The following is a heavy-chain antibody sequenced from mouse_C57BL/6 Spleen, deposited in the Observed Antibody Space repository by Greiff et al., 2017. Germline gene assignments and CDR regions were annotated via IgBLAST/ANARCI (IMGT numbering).Heavy chain of an antibody. CDR2: INPNNGGT. Sequence: VQLQQSGPELVKPGASVKMSCKASGYTFTDYNMHWVKQSHGKSLEWIGYINPNNGGTSYNQKFKGKATLTVNKSSSTAYMELRSLTSEDSAVYYGARRYDYDRHWFAYWGQGTLVTVSA. D-gene: IGHD2-4*01. J-gene: IGHJ3*01. CDR1: GYTFTDYN. CDR3: ARRYDYDRHWFAY. V-gene: IGHV1-22*01.